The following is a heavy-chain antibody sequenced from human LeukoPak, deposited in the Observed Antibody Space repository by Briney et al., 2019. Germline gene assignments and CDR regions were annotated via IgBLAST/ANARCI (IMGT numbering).Heavy chain of an antibody. Sequence: ASVKVSCKGSGKTLSELSMHLVRQAPAKGLEWMGGVDPENGETIYAQKFQGRGTLTEDRSTDTTYMQMSSLRYADTAVYYCSTGSSNPGRHNRGSGSMDVWGQGTTVTVSS. J-gene: IGHJ6*02. CDR1: GKTLSELS. CDR2: VDPENGET. D-gene: IGHD3-10*01. CDR3: STGSSNPGRHNRGSGSMDV. V-gene: IGHV1-24*01.